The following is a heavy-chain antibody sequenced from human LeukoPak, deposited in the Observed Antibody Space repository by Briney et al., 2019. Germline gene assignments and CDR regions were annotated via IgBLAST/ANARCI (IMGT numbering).Heavy chain of an antibody. D-gene: IGHD5-18*01. CDR2: IYTSGST. CDR3: ASINPLDSYGWDY. CDR1: GGSICSGSYY. V-gene: IGHV4-61*02. Sequence: SETLSLTCTVSGGSICSGSYYWIWIRQPAGKGLEWIGRIYTSGSTNYNPSLKSRVTISVDTSKNQFSLKLSSVTAADTAVYYCASINPLDSYGWDYWGQGTLVTVSS. J-gene: IGHJ4*02.